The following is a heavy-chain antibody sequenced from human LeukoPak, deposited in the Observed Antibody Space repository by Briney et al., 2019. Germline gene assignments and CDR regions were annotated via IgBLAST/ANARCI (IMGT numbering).Heavy chain of an antibody. CDR1: GITFSSYS. V-gene: IGHV3-48*01. D-gene: IGHD3-16*01. J-gene: IGHJ5*02. CDR2: LSSDNYTI. Sequence: GGSLRLSCAASGITFSSYSMNWVRQAPGNGLEWISYLSSDNYTIYYADSVKGRFIISRDNAKDSLYLQMNNLRAEDTAVYYCARVAKDGGGFDPWGQGTLVTVSS. CDR3: ARVAKDGGGFDP.